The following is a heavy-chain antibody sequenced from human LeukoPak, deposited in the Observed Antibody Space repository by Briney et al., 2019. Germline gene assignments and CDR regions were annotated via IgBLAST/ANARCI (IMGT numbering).Heavy chain of an antibody. Sequence: QSGGSLRLSCAASGFSFSSYGMNWVRQAPGRGLEWVSGISGSGGRTYYADSVKGRFTISRDNSKNTLYLQMNNLRADDTAVYYCAKDATGFSDFDYWGQGTLVTVSS. J-gene: IGHJ4*02. D-gene: IGHD3-9*01. V-gene: IGHV3-23*01. CDR2: ISGSGGRT. CDR3: AKDATGFSDFDY. CDR1: GFSFSSYG.